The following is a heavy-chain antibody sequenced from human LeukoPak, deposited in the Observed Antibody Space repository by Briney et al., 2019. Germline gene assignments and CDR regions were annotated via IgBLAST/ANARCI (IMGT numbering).Heavy chain of an antibody. J-gene: IGHJ3*02. D-gene: IGHD6-19*01. CDR2: YPGDSDT. CDR3: ARLAVAGTIDAFDI. Sequence: YPGDSDTRYTPSFQGQVTISADKSISTAYLQWSSLKASDTAMYYCARLAVAGTIDAFDIWGQGTMVTVSS. V-gene: IGHV5-51*01.